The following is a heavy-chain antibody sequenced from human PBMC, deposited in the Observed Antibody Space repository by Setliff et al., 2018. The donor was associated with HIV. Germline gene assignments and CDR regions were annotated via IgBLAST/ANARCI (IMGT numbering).Heavy chain of an antibody. V-gene: IGHV3-53*01. CDR3: VKDSEGGYTYGAYDY. D-gene: IGHD5-18*01. CDR2: IYGGAST. CDR1: GFTVSSDY. Sequence: GGSLRLSCAASGFTVSSDYMSWVRQAPGKGLEWLSTIYGGASTYYADPVQGRFTIPRDNSKNTLYLQMNSLRADDTAVYYCVKDSEGGYTYGAYDYWGQGTLVTVSS. J-gene: IGHJ4*02.